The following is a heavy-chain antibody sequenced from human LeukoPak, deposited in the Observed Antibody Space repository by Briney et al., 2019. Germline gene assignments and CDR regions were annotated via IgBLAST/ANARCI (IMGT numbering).Heavy chain of an antibody. CDR2: VNTKGET. J-gene: IGHJ4*02. V-gene: IGHV4-4*09. CDR1: GVSMSAFQ. D-gene: IGHD2-8*01. Sequence: SETLSLTCTVSGVSMSAFQWSWVWQSPEKGLEWIGCVNTKGETNYNPSLKSRVITSVDTSKSQFSLRLTSVTAADTAVYYCATSNDAKIAPFDHWGQGALVTVSS. CDR3: ATSNDAKIAPFDH.